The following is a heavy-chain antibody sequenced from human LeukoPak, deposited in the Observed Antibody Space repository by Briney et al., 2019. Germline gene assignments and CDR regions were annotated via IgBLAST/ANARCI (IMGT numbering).Heavy chain of an antibody. CDR1: GFTFTNAW. CDR3: TTDNLYSSGWEGYFQH. J-gene: IGHJ1*01. CDR2: IKSKTNGGTT. D-gene: IGHD3-10*01. Sequence: GGSLRLSWAPSGFTFTNAWMSWVRQPPGKGLEWVGRIKSKTNGGTTDYAAPVRGRFTISRDDSKNTLYLQTNSLQTEDTAVYYCTTDNLYSSGWEGYFQHWGQGTLVTVSS. V-gene: IGHV3-15*01.